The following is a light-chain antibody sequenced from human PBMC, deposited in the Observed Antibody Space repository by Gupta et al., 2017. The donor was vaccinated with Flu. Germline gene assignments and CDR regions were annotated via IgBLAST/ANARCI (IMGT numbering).Light chain of an antibody. CDR2: DDR. V-gene: IGLV3-21*02. CDR3: HVWDSSSDHGV. J-gene: IGLJ3*02. Sequence: SYVLTLPPSASAAPGQTAKMTCGGNNMGSKSVHWYQQKPGQAPVLVVDDDRHRPSGIPERFSGSNSENTATLSISRVEAGDEADYYCHVWDSSSDHGVFGGGTKLTVL. CDR1: NMGSKS.